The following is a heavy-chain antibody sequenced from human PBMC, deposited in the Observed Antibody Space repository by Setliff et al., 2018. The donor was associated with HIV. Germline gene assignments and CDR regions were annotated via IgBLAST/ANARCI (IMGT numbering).Heavy chain of an antibody. D-gene: IGHD3-22*01. V-gene: IGHV4-61*02. J-gene: IGHJ6*03. Sequence: SETLSLTCTVSGGSISRSAYYWSWIRQPAGRALEWIGRIYSSGSTNYNPSLKSRVKMSLDTSKNQFSLKLTSVTAADTAVYYCARRRSPPSGFYSKYYMDVWGKGTTVTVSS. CDR2: IYSSGST. CDR1: GGSISRSAYY. CDR3: ARRRSPPSGFYSKYYMDV.